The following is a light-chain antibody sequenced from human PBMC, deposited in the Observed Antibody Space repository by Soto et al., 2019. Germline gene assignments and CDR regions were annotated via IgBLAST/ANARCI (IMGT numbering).Light chain of an antibody. J-gene: IGKJ4*01. V-gene: IGKV3-20*01. CDR3: QHYRTS. CDR1: QSVSSSY. Sequence: EIVLTQSPGTLSLSPGERATLSCRASQSVSSSYLAWYQQKPGQAPRQLIYGASSRATGIPDRFSCSGSGTGFTLTITRLEPEEFAVYYCQHYRTSFGGGTRVEIK. CDR2: GAS.